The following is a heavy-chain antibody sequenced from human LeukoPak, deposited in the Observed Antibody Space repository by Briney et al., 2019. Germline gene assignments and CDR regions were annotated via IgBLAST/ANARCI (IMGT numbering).Heavy chain of an antibody. CDR1: GGSISGYY. CDR3: ARDHGTSSPFDY. J-gene: IGHJ4*02. CDR2: IYYSGTT. V-gene: IGHV4-59*01. D-gene: IGHD2-2*01. Sequence: SETLSLTCTVSGGSISGYYWSWIRQPPGRGLEWIGDIYYSGTTNYNPSLKSRVTISVDTSKNQFSLKLSSVTAADTAVYYCARDHGTSSPFDYWGQGTLVTVSS.